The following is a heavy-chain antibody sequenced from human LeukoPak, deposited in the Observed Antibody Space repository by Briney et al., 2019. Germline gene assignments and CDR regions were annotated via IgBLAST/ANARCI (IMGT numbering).Heavy chain of an antibody. V-gene: IGHV3-30*18. Sequence: GRSLRLSCAASGFTFSNYGMHWVRQAPGKGLEWVAVISYDGSNKYYADSVKGRFTISRDNSKNTLYLQMNSLRAEDTAVYYCAKDSSYSSGWWDYWGQGTLVTVSS. D-gene: IGHD6-19*01. J-gene: IGHJ4*02. CDR1: GFTFSNYG. CDR3: AKDSSYSSGWWDY. CDR2: ISYDGSNK.